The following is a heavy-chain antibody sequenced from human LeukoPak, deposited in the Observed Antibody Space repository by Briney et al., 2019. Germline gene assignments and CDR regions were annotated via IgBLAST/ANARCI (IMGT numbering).Heavy chain of an antibody. CDR3: ARETSTWNSFEY. J-gene: IGHJ4*02. CDR1: GGSFSGYY. Sequence: SETLSLTCAVYGGSFSGYYWSWIRQSPGRGLEWIGQINDSGDTDYNPSLKSRVTISIDTSKEQFSLRLRSVTAADTALYYCARETSTWNSFEYWGQGTAVTVSS. V-gene: IGHV4-34*01. CDR2: INDSGDT. D-gene: IGHD1/OR15-1a*01.